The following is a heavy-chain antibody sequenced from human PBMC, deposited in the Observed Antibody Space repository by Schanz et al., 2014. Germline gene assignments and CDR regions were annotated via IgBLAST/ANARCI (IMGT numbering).Heavy chain of an antibody. V-gene: IGHV3-23*01. CDR1: GFTFSNYA. J-gene: IGHJ3*02. D-gene: IGHD3-3*01. CDR3: AKLGQDTKGSFDI. CDR2: ISGRSGTT. Sequence: EVQLLESGGGLVQPGGSLRLSCAASGFTFSNYAMSWVRQAPGKGLEWVSTISGRSGTTNYADSVKGRFSISRDNSKNTVYLQMNSLRSEDTALCYCAKLGQDTKGSFDIWGQGTRVTVSS.